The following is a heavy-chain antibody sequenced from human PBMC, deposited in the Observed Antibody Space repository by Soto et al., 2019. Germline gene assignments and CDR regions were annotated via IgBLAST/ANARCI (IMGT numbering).Heavy chain of an antibody. D-gene: IGHD4-4*01. CDR2: ISAYNGNT. CDR1: GYTFTSYG. CDR3: ARDPTTVTTLRYYYMDV. V-gene: IGHV1-18*01. J-gene: IGHJ6*03. Sequence: ASVKVSCKASGYTFTSYGISWVRLATGQGLEWMGWISAYNGNTNYAQKLQGRVTMTTDTSTSTAYMELRSLRSDDTAVYYCARDPTTVTTLRYYYMDVWGKGTTVTVSS.